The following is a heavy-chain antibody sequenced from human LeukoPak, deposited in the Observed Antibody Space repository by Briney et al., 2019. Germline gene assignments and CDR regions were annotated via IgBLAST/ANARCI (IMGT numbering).Heavy chain of an antibody. D-gene: IGHD6-19*01. CDR1: GFTFRSYT. Sequence: GGSLRLSCSGSGFTFRSYTMAWVRQAPGKGLEWVSSIDGDGTLKYYADSLKGRFTISRDNANNSVYLQMNSLTADDSGLYFCARDYSSGWFGKGAYWGQGTRVLVSS. V-gene: IGHV3-21*06. CDR3: ARDYSSGWFGKGAY. CDR2: IDGDGTLK. J-gene: IGHJ4*02.